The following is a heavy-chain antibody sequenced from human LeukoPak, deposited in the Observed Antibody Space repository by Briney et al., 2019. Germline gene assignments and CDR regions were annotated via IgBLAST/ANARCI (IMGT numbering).Heavy chain of an antibody. V-gene: IGHV3-23*01. CDR1: GFTFSSYA. J-gene: IGHJ5*02. CDR3: AKEGQLLWFGELFKRPENWFDP. Sequence: GGSLRLSCAASGFTFSSYAMSWVRQAPGKGLEWASAISGSGDSTYYADSVKGRFTISRDNSKNTLYLQMNSLRAEDTAVYYCAKEGQLLWFGELFKRPENWFDPWGQGTLVTVSS. D-gene: IGHD3-10*01. CDR2: ISGSGDST.